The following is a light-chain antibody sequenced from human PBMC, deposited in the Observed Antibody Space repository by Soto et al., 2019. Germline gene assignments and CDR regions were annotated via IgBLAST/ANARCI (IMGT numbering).Light chain of an antibody. Sequence: QSVLTQPASVSGSPGQSITISCTGTSSDVGCYNYFSWYQQHPGKAPKLMIYEVSNRPSGVSNRFSGSKSGNTASLTISGPQDQDEADYYCRSYTSSSTLPYVFGTGTKVTVL. J-gene: IGLJ1*01. CDR2: EVS. V-gene: IGLV2-14*01. CDR3: RSYTSSSTLPYV. CDR1: SSDVGCYNY.